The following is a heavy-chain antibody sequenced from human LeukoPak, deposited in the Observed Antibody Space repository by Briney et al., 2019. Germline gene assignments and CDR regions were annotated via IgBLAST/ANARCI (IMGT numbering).Heavy chain of an antibody. CDR2: INYSGST. V-gene: IGHV4-30-4*08. CDR1: GGSISSGDYY. Sequence: KPSETLSLTCTVSGGSISSGDYYWSWIRQHPGRGLEWIGYINYSGSTYYNPSLKSRVTISVDTSKNQFSLKLNSVTAADRAVYYCAQISLGPERPIDYWGQGTLVTVSS. D-gene: IGHD2-2*01. CDR3: AQISLGPERPIDY. J-gene: IGHJ4*02.